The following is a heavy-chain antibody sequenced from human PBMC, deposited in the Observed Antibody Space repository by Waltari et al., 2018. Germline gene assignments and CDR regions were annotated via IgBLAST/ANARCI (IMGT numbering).Heavy chain of an antibody. D-gene: IGHD4-17*01. CDR2: ISSNGGST. V-gene: IGHV3-64*07. CDR1: GFTFSSYA. CDR3: ARGGGYGDYDY. Sequence: EVQLVESGGGLVQPGGSLRLSCAASGFTFSSYAMHWVRQAPGKGLEYVSAISSNGGSTYYADSVKGRFTSSRDNSKNTLYLQMGSLRAEDMAVYYCARGGGYGDYDYWGQGTLVTVSS. J-gene: IGHJ4*02.